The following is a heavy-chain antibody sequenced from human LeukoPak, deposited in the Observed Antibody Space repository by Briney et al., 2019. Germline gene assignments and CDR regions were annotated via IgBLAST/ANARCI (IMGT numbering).Heavy chain of an antibody. V-gene: IGHV3-23*01. CDR2: FSGTSDNT. J-gene: IGHJ4*02. Sequence: GGPLRLSCVASGFTFSIYAISWVRQAPGKRLEWVSTFSGTSDNTYYADSVKGRFTISRDNSKNTLYLQMHSLRAEDTAVYYCAKRVSRPQYFFDYWGQGTLVTVSS. CDR1: GFTFSIYA. CDR3: AKRVSRPQYFFDY. D-gene: IGHD6-19*01.